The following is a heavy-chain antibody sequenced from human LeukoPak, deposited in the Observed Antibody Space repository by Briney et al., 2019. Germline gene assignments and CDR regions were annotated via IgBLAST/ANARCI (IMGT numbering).Heavy chain of an antibody. J-gene: IGHJ5*02. CDR1: GFTFSSHW. CDR3: AREINKWFDP. Sequence: GGSLRLSCAASGFTFSSHWMHWVRQAPGKGLVWVSRISPDGSTTKNADSVKGRFTISRDNARSTLFLQLNSLRAEDTAVYYCAREINKWFDPWGQGTLVTVSS. CDR2: ISPDGSTT. V-gene: IGHV3-74*03.